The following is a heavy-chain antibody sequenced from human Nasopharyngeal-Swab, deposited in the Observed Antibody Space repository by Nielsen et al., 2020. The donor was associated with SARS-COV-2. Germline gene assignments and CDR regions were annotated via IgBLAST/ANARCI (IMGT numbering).Heavy chain of an antibody. J-gene: IGHJ4*02. CDR3: AKAPVSVSVAGTFDY. CDR1: GFTFDDYA. CDR2: ITWNGNSI. D-gene: IGHD6-19*01. Sequence: GKSLKISCAASGFTFDDYAMHWVRQAPGKGLEWVSGITWNGNSIDYADSVKGRFTISRGNAKNSLYLQMNSLRTEDTALYYCAKAPVSVSVAGTFDYWGQGTLVTVSS. V-gene: IGHV3-9*01.